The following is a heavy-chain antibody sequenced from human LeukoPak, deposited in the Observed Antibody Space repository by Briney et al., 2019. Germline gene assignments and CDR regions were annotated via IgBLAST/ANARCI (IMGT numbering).Heavy chain of an antibody. D-gene: IGHD1-26*01. Sequence: GGSLRLSRAASGFTFTSYSMNWVRQAPGKGLEWVSTISGGGGSTYYADSVKGRFTISRDNSKNTLYLQVNSLRAEDTAVYYCAKGGKWDVTPFDYWGQGTLVTVSS. CDR1: GFTFTSYS. CDR3: AKGGKWDVTPFDY. CDR2: ISGGGGST. J-gene: IGHJ4*02. V-gene: IGHV3-23*01.